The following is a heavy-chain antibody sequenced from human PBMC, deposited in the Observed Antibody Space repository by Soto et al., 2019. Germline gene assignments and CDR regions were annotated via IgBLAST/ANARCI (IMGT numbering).Heavy chain of an antibody. CDR2: ISSSSSYI. V-gene: IGHV3-21*01. CDR1: GFTFIIYS. Sequence: GXSLRLSCAASGFTFIIYSLNWIRQAPGKGLEWVSSISSSSSYIYYADSVKGRFTISRDNAKNSLYLQMNSLRAEDTAVYYCASDLYRYSSSSQGYWGQGTLVTVSS. J-gene: IGHJ4*02. CDR3: ASDLYRYSSSSQGY. D-gene: IGHD6-6*01.